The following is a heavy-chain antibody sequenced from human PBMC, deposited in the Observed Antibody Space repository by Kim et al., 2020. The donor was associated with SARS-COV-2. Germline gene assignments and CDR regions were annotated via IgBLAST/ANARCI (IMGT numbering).Heavy chain of an antibody. J-gene: IGHJ4*02. CDR1: GYTFTTYG. Sequence: ASVKVSCKASGYTFTTYGISWVRQAPGQGLEWMGWISTYNGNTNYAQNVQGRVSMTTDTSTSTAYMELRSLRSDDTAMYYCVRDGLSTSSGGDYWGQGTLLTVSS. CDR2: ISTYNGNT. V-gene: IGHV1-18*01. CDR3: VRDGLSTSSGGDY. D-gene: IGHD6-25*01.